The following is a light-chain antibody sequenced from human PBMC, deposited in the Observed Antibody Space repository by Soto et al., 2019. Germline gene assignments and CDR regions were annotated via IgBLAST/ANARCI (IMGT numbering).Light chain of an antibody. CDR2: GAS. V-gene: IGKV1-6*02. J-gene: IGKJ1*01. CDR1: QSISNY. Sequence: IQMTQSPSSLSASVGDRVTITCRAGQSISNYLNWYQQKPGKAPKLLIYGASNLQSGVQPRFSGSGSGTDFTLAISSLQPEDSATYYCLQDINYPWTFGQGTKVDIK. CDR3: LQDINYPWT.